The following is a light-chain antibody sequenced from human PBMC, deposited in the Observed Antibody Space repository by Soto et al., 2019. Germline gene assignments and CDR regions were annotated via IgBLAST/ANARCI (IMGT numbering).Light chain of an antibody. CDR2: AAS. Sequence: DLPMTQSPSSLSASVGDRVTITCRASQTISSYLNWYQQKPRKAPKLLIYAASSLQSGVPSRFSGSGSGTDFTLTISSLQPEDFATYYCQQSHGIPYTFGQGTKLEIK. CDR3: QQSHGIPYT. CDR1: QTISSY. J-gene: IGKJ2*01. V-gene: IGKV1-39*01.